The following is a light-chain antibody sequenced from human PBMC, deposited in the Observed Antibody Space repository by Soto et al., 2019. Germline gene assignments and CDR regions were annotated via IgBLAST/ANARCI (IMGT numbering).Light chain of an antibody. J-gene: IGKJ5*01. CDR1: QYINTR. CDR2: QTS. Sequence: EIVLTQSPATLSSFPGDRVTLSCRASQYINTRLAWYQHRPGQAPRLLIYQTSIRAAGIPARFSASGSGTDFTLTISRLEPEDFAVYYCQQYGRSPPITFGQGTRLEIK. V-gene: IGKV3-20*01. CDR3: QQYGRSPPIT.